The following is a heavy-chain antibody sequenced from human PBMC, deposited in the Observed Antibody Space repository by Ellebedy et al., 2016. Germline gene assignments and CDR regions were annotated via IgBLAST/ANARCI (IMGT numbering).Heavy chain of an antibody. V-gene: IGHV4-38-2*02. D-gene: IGHD4-23*01. Sequence: GSLRLSCNVSGYSISSGFYWAWIRPPPGKGLEWIGSIYHNGNTYDNPSLKSRLTMSIDTSKNQFSLTLSSVTAADAAVYYCAGEPFYRVNYLNAFRFWGQGTMVTVSS. CDR2: IYHNGNT. CDR3: AGEPFYRVNYLNAFRF. CDR1: GYSISSGFY. J-gene: IGHJ3*01.